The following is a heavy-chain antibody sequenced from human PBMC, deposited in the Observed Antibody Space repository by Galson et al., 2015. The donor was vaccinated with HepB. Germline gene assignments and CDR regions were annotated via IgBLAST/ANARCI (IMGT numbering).Heavy chain of an antibody. V-gene: IGHV3-74*01. J-gene: IGHJ4*02. CDR3: AKEPCGGDCYYLDY. Sequence: SLRLSCAASGFTFSSCWMYWVRQAPGKGLGWVSRINGDGSLKSYADSVKGRFTISRDKSKNTLYLQMNSLRAEDTAVYYCAKEPCGGDCYYLDYWGQGTLVTVSS. D-gene: IGHD2-21*02. CDR1: GFTFSSCW. CDR2: INGDGSLK.